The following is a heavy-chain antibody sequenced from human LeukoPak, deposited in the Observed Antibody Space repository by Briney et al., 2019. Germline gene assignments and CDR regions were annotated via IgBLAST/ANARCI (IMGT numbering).Heavy chain of an antibody. D-gene: IGHD2-2*02. J-gene: IGHJ5*02. CDR2: IYYSGST. Sequence: SETLSLTCTVSGGSISSGGYYWSWIRQHPGKGLEWIRYIYYSGSTYYNPSLKSRVTISVDTSKNQFSLKLSSVTAADTAVYYCARELLGYCSSTSCYNWFDPWGQGTLVTVSS. CDR3: ARELLGYCSSTSCYNWFDP. CDR1: GGSISSGGYY. V-gene: IGHV4-31*03.